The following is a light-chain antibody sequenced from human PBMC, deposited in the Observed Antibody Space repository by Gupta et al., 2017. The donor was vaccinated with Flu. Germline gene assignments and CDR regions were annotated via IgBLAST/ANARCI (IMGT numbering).Light chain of an antibody. J-gene: IGKJ1*01. CDR3: HQYNNWWT. CDR1: QSVSSD. CDR2: TVS. Sequence: EIVMTQSPGTLSVSPGERATLSCRASQSVSSDLAWFQQKPGQAPRLLIHTVSIRAPGVPARFSGSGSGTEFTLTISSLQSEDFAVYYCHQYNNWWTFGQGTRVDIK. V-gene: IGKV3-15*01.